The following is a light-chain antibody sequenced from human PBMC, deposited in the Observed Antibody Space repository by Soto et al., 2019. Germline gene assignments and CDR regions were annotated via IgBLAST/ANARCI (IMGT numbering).Light chain of an antibody. Sequence: IELTQSPGTLSLCQGERATLRCRASQSVSSDYLVWYQQKSGQAPRLLIYGASVRATGIPDRFSGSGSGTDFTLKISRVEAEDVGLYYCMQALQTPNTFGQGTLLEIK. CDR1: QSVSSDY. V-gene: IGKV3-20*01. CDR3: MQALQTPNT. CDR2: GAS. J-gene: IGKJ5*01.